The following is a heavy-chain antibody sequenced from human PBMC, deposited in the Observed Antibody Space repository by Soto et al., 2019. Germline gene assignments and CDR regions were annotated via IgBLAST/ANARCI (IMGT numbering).Heavy chain of an antibody. D-gene: IGHD3-22*01. CDR3: ATRVITSYYFDY. CDR1: GFTFSSYE. CDR2: ISSSGSTI. V-gene: IGHV3-48*03. Sequence: GGSLRLSCAASGFTFSSYEMNWVRQAPGKGLEWVSYISSSGSTIYYADSVKGRFTISRENAKNSLYLQMNSLRAEDTAVYYCATRVITSYYFDYWGGGTMVTVYS. J-gene: IGHJ4*02.